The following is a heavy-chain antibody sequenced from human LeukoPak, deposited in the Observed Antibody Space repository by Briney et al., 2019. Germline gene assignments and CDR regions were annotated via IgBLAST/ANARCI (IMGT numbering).Heavy chain of an antibody. CDR2: INTNTGNP. CDR1: GYTFTSYA. J-gene: IGHJ4*02. CDR3: ARGLSTLGYCSSTSCYDFDY. Sequence: ASVKVSCKASGYTFTSYAMNWVRQAPGQGLEWMGWINTNTGNPTYAQGFTGRFVFSLDTSVSTAYLQISSLKAEDTAVYYCARGLSTLGYCSSTSCYDFDYWGQGTLVTVSS. D-gene: IGHD2-2*01. V-gene: IGHV7-4-1*02.